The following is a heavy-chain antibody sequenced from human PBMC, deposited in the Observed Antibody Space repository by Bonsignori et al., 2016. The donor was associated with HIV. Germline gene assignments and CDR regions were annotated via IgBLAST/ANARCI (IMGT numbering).Heavy chain of an antibody. Sequence: WIRQPPGKGPEWVAFIWSEGSNKYYADSVKGRFTISRDNSKNTVYLQLDSLRAEDTAMYYCTTHTHSSGFYYFDQWGQGTLVTVSS. CDR2: IWSEGSNK. J-gene: IGHJ4*02. V-gene: IGHV3-33*01. D-gene: IGHD6-19*01. CDR3: TTHTHSSGFYYFDQ.